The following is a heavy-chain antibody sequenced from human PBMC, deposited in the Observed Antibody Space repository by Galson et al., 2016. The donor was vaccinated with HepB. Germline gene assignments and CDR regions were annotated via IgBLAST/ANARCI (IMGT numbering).Heavy chain of an antibody. CDR3: ARGGRKWFGASLKPGYGVDV. V-gene: IGHV4-34*01. D-gene: IGHD3-10*01. Sequence: SETLSLTCVVYGGSFNGYSWSWIRQAPGKGLEWIGEINDSGNSNYSPSLKSPVIISIDTSKDHFSLKLTSVTAADTAVYYCARGGRKWFGASLKPGYGVDVWGQGTTVTVSS. J-gene: IGHJ6*02. CDR1: GGSFNGYS. CDR2: INDSGNS.